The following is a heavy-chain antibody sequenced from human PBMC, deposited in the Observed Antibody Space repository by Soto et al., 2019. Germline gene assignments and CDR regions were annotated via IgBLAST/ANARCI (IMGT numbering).Heavy chain of an antibody. J-gene: IGHJ4*02. CDR1: GFTFRTYS. Sequence: EVQLVESGGGLVKPGESLRLSCAASGFTFRTYSMNWVRQVPGKGLEWVSAISSTSTYIFYADSVKGRFTISRDNAKNSLYLQMNSLRAEDTAVYYCARDLGVTATGPRLDYWGQGTQVTVSS. D-gene: IGHD6-25*01. CDR2: ISSTSTYI. V-gene: IGHV3-21*01. CDR3: ARDLGVTATGPRLDY.